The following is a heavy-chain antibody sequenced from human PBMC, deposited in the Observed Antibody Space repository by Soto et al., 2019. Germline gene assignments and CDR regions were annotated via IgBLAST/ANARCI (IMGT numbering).Heavy chain of an antibody. D-gene: IGHD2-2*01. Sequence: GGSLRLSCAASGFTFSTYSMNWVRQAPGKGLEWISYISSSSGIIYYADSVRGRFTISRDNAQNSLFLQMSSLRDEDTAVYYCARDPQGYCSSRSCYRHYYHGMDVWGQGTTVTVSS. CDR3: ARDPQGYCSSRSCYRHYYHGMDV. J-gene: IGHJ6*02. V-gene: IGHV3-48*02. CDR1: GFTFSTYS. CDR2: ISSSSGII.